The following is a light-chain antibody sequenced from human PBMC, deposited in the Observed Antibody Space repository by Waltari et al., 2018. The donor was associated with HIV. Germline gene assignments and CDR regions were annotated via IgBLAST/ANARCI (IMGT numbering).Light chain of an antibody. CDR3: CSYTKLTTHYVL. V-gene: IGLV2-14*03. Sequence: QSALTQPASVSGSPGQSITISCNGTTTDIGGYNYVSWYQRHPDKAPKLIIFGFSNRPSGISSRCSGSKSGNTASLTISGLQAEDEADYYCCSYTKLTTHYVLFGGGTKLTVL. J-gene: IGLJ2*01. CDR1: TTDIGGYNY. CDR2: GFS.